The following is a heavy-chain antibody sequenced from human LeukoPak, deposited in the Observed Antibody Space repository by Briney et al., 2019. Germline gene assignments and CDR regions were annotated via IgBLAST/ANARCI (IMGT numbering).Heavy chain of an antibody. J-gene: IGHJ4*02. D-gene: IGHD1-1*01. CDR3: ARDYGTTAVPYFDY. CDR1: GYTFTGYY. CDR2: INPNSGGT. V-gene: IGHV1-2*02. Sequence: ASVKVSCKASGYTFTGYYMHWVRQAPGQGLEWMGWINPNSGGTNYAQKFQSRVTMTRDTSISTTYMELSRLKSDDTAVYLCARDYGTTAVPYFDYWGQGSLVTASS.